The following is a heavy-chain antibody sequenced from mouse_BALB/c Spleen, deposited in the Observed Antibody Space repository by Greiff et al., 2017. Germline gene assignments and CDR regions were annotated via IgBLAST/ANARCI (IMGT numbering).Heavy chain of an antibody. J-gene: IGHJ4*01. D-gene: IGHD1-1*01. V-gene: IGHV14-4*02. CDR2: IDPENGDT. Sequence: VQLQQSGAELVRPGASVKLSCTASGFNIKDYYMHWVKQRPEQGLEWIGWIDPENGDTEYAPKFQGKATMTADTSSNTAYLQLSSLTSEDTAVYYCNAYYGSSPYAMEYWGQGTSVTVSS. CDR1: GFNIKDYY. CDR3: NAYYGSSPYAMEY.